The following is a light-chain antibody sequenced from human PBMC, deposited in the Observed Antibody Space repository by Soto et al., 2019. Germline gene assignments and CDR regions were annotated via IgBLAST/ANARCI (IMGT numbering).Light chain of an antibody. V-gene: IGKV1-39*01. CDR2: DAS. J-gene: IGKJ5*01. Sequence: DIQMTQSPSSLSASVEDRVIITFRASQSISNHLNWYQQKPGKAPKLLIYDASSLESGVPSRFSGSGSGTEFTLTISSLQPDDFATYYCQQSYSTPPITFGQGTRLEIK. CDR1: QSISNH. CDR3: QQSYSTPPIT.